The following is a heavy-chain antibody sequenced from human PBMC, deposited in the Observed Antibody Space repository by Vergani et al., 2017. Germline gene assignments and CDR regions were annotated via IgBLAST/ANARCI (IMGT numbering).Heavy chain of an antibody. CDR1: GFTFSSYA. CDR2: IGTAGDP. Sequence: EVQLVESGGGLVQPGGSLRLSCAASGFTFSSYAMSCVRQAPGKGLEWVSAIGTAGDPYYPGSVKGRFTISRENAKNSLYLQMNSLRAEDTAVYYCARDITVGAYFDYWGQGTLVTVSS. CDR3: ARDITVGAYFDY. D-gene: IGHD1-26*01. J-gene: IGHJ4*02. V-gene: IGHV3-13*05.